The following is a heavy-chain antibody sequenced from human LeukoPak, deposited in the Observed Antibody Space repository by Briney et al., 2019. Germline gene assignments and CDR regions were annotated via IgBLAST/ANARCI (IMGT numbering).Heavy chain of an antibody. D-gene: IGHD6-19*01. Sequence: GASVKVSCKASGYTFTGYYMHWVRQAPGQGLEWMGWINPNSGGTNYAQKFQGRVTMTRDTSISTAYMELSRLRSDDTAVYYCARVAVAGKAHWFDLWGQGTLVTVSS. CDR3: ARVAVAGKAHWFDL. V-gene: IGHV1-2*02. CDR2: INPNSGGT. J-gene: IGHJ5*02. CDR1: GYTFTGYY.